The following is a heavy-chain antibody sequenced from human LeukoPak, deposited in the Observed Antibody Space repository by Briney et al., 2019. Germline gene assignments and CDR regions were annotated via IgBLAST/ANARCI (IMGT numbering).Heavy chain of an antibody. D-gene: IGHD3-22*01. CDR1: GGSISSYY. CDR2: IYYSGST. CDR3: ARGTDSSGYD. V-gene: IGHV4-59*01. J-gene: IGHJ4*02. Sequence: SETLSLTCTVSGGSISSYYWSWVRQPPGKGLEWIGNIYYSGSTNYNPSLKSRVTISVDTSKNQFSLKLSSVTAADTAVYYCARGTDSSGYDWGQGTLVTVSS.